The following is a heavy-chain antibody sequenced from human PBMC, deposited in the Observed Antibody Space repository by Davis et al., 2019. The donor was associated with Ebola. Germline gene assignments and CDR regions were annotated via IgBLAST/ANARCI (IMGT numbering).Heavy chain of an antibody. D-gene: IGHD1-1*01. CDR3: ARDDWNQNWFDP. CDR2: INAGNGNT. J-gene: IGHJ5*02. Sequence: ASVKVSCKASGYTFTSYAMHWVRQAPGQRLEWMGWINAGNGNTKYSQKFQGRVTITRDTSASTAYMELSSLRSEDTAVYYCARDDWNQNWFDPWGQGTLVTVSS. CDR1: GYTFTSYA. V-gene: IGHV1-3*01.